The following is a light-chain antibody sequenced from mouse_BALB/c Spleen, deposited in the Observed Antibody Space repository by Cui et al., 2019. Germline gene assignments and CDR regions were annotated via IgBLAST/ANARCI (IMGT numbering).Light chain of an antibody. CDR2: STS. J-gene: IGKJ5*01. Sequence: QIVLTQSPAIMSASPGERVTMTCTASSSVSSSYLHWYQQKPGSSPKLWIYSTSNLASGVPARFSGSGSGTSYSLTISSMEAEDAATYYCHQYHRSPPITFGAGTKLELK. CDR3: HQYHRSPPIT. V-gene: IGKV4-74*01. CDR1: SSVSSSY.